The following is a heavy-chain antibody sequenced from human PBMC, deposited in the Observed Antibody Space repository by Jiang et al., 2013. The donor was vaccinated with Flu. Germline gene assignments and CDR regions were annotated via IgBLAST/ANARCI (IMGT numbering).Heavy chain of an antibody. Sequence: QSGSELKKPGASVKVSCKASGYTFTSYAMNWVRQAPGQGLEWMGWINTNTGNPTYAQGFTGRFVFSLDTSVSTAYLQISSLKAEDTAVYYCARDLYPYCSSTSCYMVADYWGQGTLVTVSS. V-gene: IGHV7-4-1*02. CDR2: INTNTGNP. CDR3: ARDLYPYCSSTSCYMVADY. J-gene: IGHJ4*02. D-gene: IGHD2-2*02. CDR1: GYTFTSYA.